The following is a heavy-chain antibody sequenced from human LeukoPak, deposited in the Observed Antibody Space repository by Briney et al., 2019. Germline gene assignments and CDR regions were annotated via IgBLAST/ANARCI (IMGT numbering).Heavy chain of an antibody. D-gene: IGHD2/OR15-2a*01. J-gene: IGHJ4*02. V-gene: IGHV3-74*03. CDR2: IKTEGRGT. CDR3: AKDYFGSLEY. CDR1: GFDFSVAW. Sequence: GGSLRLSCAASGFDFSVAWMHWVRQAPGKGLVWVSVIKTEGRGTAYADSVKGRFTISRDNAKNTVYLQMNSLRDDDTAVYYCAKDYFGSLEYWGQGTLVTVSS.